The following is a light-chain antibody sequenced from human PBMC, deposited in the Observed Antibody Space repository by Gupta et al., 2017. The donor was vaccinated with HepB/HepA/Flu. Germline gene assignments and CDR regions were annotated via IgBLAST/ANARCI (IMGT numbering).Light chain of an antibody. Sequence: SVLTQPPSASGTPGQRVTISCSGSSLNIGSNTVHWYQHLPGTAPKIVIYNNDQRPSGVPDRFSGSKSGSSASLAISGLQSDDESYYHCAAWDDSLDGAVFGGGTKVTVL. CDR1: SLNIGSNT. J-gene: IGLJ2*01. CDR3: AAWDDSLDGAV. V-gene: IGLV1-44*01. CDR2: NND.